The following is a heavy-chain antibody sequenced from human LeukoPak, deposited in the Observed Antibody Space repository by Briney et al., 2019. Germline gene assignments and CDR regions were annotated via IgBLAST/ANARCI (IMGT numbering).Heavy chain of an antibody. CDR2: INAGNGNT. CDR1: GYTFTSYA. V-gene: IGHV1-3*01. CDR3: ARTGLWELDFDY. Sequence: ASVKVSCKASGYTFTSYAMHWVRQAPGQRLEWMGWINAGNGNTKYSQKFLGRVTITRDTSASTAYMELSSLRSEDTAVYYCARTGLWELDFDYWGQGTLVTVSS. J-gene: IGHJ4*02. D-gene: IGHD1-26*01.